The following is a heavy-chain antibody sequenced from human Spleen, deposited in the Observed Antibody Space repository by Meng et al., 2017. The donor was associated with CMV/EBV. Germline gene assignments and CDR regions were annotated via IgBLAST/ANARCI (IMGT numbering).Heavy chain of an antibody. CDR3: AKDGGYMVRGASEGVDY. J-gene: IGHJ4*02. Sequence: GESLKISCAASGFTFSSYGMHWVRQAPGKGLEWVAFIRYDGSNKYYADSVKGRFTISRDNSKNTLYLQMNSLRAEDTAVYYCAKDGGYMVRGASEGVDYWGQGTLVTVSS. CDR1: GFTFSSYG. D-gene: IGHD3-10*01. CDR2: IRYDGSNK. V-gene: IGHV3-30*02.